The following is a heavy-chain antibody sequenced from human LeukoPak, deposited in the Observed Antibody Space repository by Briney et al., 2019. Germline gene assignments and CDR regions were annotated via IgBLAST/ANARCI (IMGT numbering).Heavy chain of an antibody. CDR1: GGSISNYY. J-gene: IGHJ4*02. CDR2: IYYTGST. Sequence: SETLSLTCTVSGGSISNYYWSWIRQPPGKGLEWIGHIYYTGSTNYNPSLKSRVTISLDMSKTQFSLNLSSVTAADTAVYYCARSESATAIFVVDYWGQGTLVTVSS. V-gene: IGHV4-59*01. D-gene: IGHD2-21*02. CDR3: ARSESATAIFVVDY.